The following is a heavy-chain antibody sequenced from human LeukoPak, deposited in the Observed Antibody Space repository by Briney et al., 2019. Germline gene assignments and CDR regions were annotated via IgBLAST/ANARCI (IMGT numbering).Heavy chain of an antibody. V-gene: IGHV4-38-2*01. Sequence: PSETLSLTCAVSGYSISSGYYWGWIRQPPGKGLEWIGSIYHSGSTYYNPSLKSRVTISVDTPKNQFSLKLSSVTAADTAVYYCARWHYGDPPYYYYYMDVWGKGTTVTVSS. CDR1: GYSISSGYY. D-gene: IGHD4-17*01. CDR2: IYHSGST. J-gene: IGHJ6*03. CDR3: ARWHYGDPPYYYYYMDV.